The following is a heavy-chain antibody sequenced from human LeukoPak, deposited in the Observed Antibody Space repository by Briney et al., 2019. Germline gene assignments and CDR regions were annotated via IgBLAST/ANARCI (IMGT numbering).Heavy chain of an antibody. CDR2: IWYDGSNK. Sequence: GGSLRLSCAASGFTFSSYGMHWVRQAPGKGLEWVAVIWYDGSNKYYADSVKGRFTISRDNSKNTLYLQMNSLRAEDTAVYYCAKAREWLPINWFDPWGQGTLVAVSS. J-gene: IGHJ5*02. CDR1: GFTFSSYG. CDR3: AKAREWLPINWFDP. V-gene: IGHV3-33*06. D-gene: IGHD5-18*01.